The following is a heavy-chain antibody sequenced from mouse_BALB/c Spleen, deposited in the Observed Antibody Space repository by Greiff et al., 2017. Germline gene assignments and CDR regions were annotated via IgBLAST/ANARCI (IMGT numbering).Heavy chain of an antibody. CDR3: ARDGLLYYYAMDY. Sequence: EVMLVESGGGLVQPGGSLKLSCAASGFTFSSYGMSWVRQTPDKRLELVATINSNGGSTYYPDSVKGRFTISRDNAKNTLYLQMSSLKSEDTAMYYCARDGLLYYYAMDYWGQGTSVTVSS. CDR1: GFTFSSYG. V-gene: IGHV5-6-3*01. J-gene: IGHJ4*01. D-gene: IGHD1-1*02. CDR2: INSNGGST.